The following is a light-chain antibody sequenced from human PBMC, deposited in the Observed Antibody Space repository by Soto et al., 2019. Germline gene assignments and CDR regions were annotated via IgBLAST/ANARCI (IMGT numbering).Light chain of an antibody. CDR1: QSISSW. Sequence: DIQMTQSPSSVSASVGDTVAITCRASQSISSWLAWYQQRPGEAPKLLIYTGSILQVGVRSRFSGSGSGRDFILTIDNLQPEDFATYYCQQTHTFPLTLGGGTKVEIK. CDR2: TGS. V-gene: IGKV1-12*01. J-gene: IGKJ4*01. CDR3: QQTHTFPLT.